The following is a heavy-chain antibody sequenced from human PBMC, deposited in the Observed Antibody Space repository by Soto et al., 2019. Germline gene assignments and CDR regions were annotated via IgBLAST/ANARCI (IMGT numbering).Heavy chain of an antibody. J-gene: IGHJ3*02. CDR1: GFTFDDYA. CDR2: ISWDGGST. V-gene: IGHV3-43D*03. Sequence: GGSLRLSCAASGFTFDDYAMHWVRQAPGKGLEWVSLISWDGGSTYYADSVKGRFTISRDNSKNSLYLQMNSLRAEDTALYYCAKDSKDDFDIWGQGTMVTVSS. CDR3: AKDSKDDFDI.